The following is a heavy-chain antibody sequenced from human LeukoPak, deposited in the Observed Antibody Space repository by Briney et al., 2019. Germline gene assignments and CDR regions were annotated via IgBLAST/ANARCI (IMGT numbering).Heavy chain of an antibody. CDR3: VKEGVEYSYSYGDY. V-gene: IGHV3-30*18. D-gene: IGHD3-16*01. CDR1: GFSFNNYA. J-gene: IGHJ4*02. CDR2: ISYDGGDK. Sequence: GGSLRLSCAASGFSFNNYAMYWVRQAPGKGLEWVALISYDGGDKYYAESMKGRITISRDNAENTLYLQMNNLRPDNTAFYFCVKEGVEYSYSYGDYWGQGTLVTVSS.